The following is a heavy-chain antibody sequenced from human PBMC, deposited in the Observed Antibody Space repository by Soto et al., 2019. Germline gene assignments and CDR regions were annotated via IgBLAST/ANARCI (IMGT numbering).Heavy chain of an antibody. D-gene: IGHD4-17*01. CDR2: IYYSGST. J-gene: IGHJ6*02. Sequence: QVQLQESGPGLVKPSQTLSLTCTVSGGSISSGGYYWSWIRQHPGKGLEWIGYIYYSGSTYYNPSLKRRVTTSVDTSKNQVSLKLSSVTAADTAVYYCATQTVPYYGMDVWGQGTTVTVSS. CDR1: GGSISSGGYY. CDR3: ATQTVPYYGMDV. V-gene: IGHV4-31*03.